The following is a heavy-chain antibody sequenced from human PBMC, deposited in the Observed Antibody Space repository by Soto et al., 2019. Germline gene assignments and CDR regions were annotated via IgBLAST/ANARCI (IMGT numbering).Heavy chain of an antibody. CDR1: GGAISSDY. D-gene: IGHD6-6*01. J-gene: IGHJ4*02. V-gene: IGHV4-59*01. CDR3: ARGEYSSSSWYYFDY. CDR2: IHYSGST. Sequence: SETLCLTCTVAGGAISSDYWSWIRQPPGKGLEWIGYIHYSGSTYYNPSLKSRVTISVDTSKNQFSLKLSSVTAADTAVYYCARGEYSSSSWYYFDYWGQGTLVTVSS.